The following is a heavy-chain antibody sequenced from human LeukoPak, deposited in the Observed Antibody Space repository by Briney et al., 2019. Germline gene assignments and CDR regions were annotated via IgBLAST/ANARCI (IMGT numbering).Heavy chain of an antibody. V-gene: IGHV3-30*02. J-gene: IGHJ4*02. CDR1: GFTFSSYG. CDR3: ARVTLGDYYDSSGYHDY. D-gene: IGHD3-22*01. Sequence: GGSLRLSCAASGFTFSSYGMHWVRQAPGKGLEWVAFIRYDGSNKYYADSVKGRFTISRDNAKNSLYLQMYSLRAEDTAVYYCARVTLGDYYDSSGYHDYWGQGTLVTVSS. CDR2: IRYDGSNK.